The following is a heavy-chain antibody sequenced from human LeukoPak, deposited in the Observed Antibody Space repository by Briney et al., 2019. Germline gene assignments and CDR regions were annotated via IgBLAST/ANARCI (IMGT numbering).Heavy chain of an antibody. Sequence: PSETLSLTCTVSGGSISSGDYYWSWIRQPPGKGLEWIGYIYYSGSTYYNPSLKSRVTISVDTSKNQFSLKLSSVTAADTAVYYCARGSLYDFWSGYYSSFDPWGQGTLVTVSS. J-gene: IGHJ5*02. D-gene: IGHD3-3*01. CDR2: IYYSGST. V-gene: IGHV4-30-4*01. CDR1: GGSISSGDYY. CDR3: ARGSLYDFWSGYYSSFDP.